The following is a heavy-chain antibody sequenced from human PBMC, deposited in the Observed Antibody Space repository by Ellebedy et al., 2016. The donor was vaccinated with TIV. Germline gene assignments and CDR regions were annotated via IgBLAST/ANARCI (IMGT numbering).Heavy chain of an antibody. CDR1: GYTFTSYG. V-gene: IGHV1-2*02. CDR2: INPNSGGT. Sequence: AASVKVSCKASGYTFTSYGISWVRQAPGQGLEWMGWINPNSGGTNYAQTFQGRVTMTRDTSITTAYFEVTSLTSDDTAVFYCARALPLMVGPTWFDYWGQGSLVTVSS. J-gene: IGHJ4*02. CDR3: ARALPLMVGPTWFDY. D-gene: IGHD1-26*01.